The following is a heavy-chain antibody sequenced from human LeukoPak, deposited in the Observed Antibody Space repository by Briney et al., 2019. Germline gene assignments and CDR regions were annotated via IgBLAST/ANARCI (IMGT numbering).Heavy chain of an antibody. CDR2: IYWDDDK. CDR3: ARQMIYYDSSGYYLDY. Sequence: SGPTLVNPTQTLTLTCTFSGFSLSTSGVGVGWIRQPPGKALEWRALIYWDDDKRYSSSLKSRLTITKDTSKNQVVLTMTNMDPVDTATYYCARQMIYYDSSGYYLDYWGQGTLVTVSS. CDR1: GFSLSTSGVG. J-gene: IGHJ4*02. V-gene: IGHV2-5*02. D-gene: IGHD3-22*01.